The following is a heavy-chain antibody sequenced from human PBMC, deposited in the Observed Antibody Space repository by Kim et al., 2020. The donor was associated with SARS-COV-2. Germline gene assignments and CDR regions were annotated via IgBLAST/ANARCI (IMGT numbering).Heavy chain of an antibody. CDR3: AIHDSHWRRHHFDY. CDR1: GVSISSSSYY. Sequence: SETLSLTCTVSGVSISSSSYYWGWIRQPPGKGLEWIGSIYYSGSTYYNPSLKSRLIISVDTSKNQFSLKLSSVTAADTALYYCAIHDSHWRRHHFDYWG. CDR2: IYYSGST. J-gene: IGHJ4*01. V-gene: IGHV4-39*01. D-gene: IGHD1-1*01.